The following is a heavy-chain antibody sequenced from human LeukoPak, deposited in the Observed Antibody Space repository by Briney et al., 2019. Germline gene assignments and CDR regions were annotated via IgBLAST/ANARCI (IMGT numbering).Heavy chain of an antibody. CDR3: ARAMRVSSWYRFDP. Sequence: GGSLRLSCAASGFTFSNYAMHWVRQAPGKGLEWVAVISYDGSNKYYADSVTGRFTISRDNSENTLYLQMNSLRTEDTAVYYCARAMRVSSWYRFDPWGQGTLVTVSS. V-gene: IGHV3-30*04. J-gene: IGHJ5*02. CDR1: GFTFSNYA. CDR2: ISYDGSNK. D-gene: IGHD6-13*01.